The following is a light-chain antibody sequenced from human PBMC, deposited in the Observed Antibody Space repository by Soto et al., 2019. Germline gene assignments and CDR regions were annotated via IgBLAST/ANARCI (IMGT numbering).Light chain of an antibody. CDR2: SAS. J-gene: IGKJ5*01. CDR3: QQSKSTPT. V-gene: IGKV1-39*01. Sequence: EIQLTQSPSSLSASVGDRVTITCRASQSISSYLNWYQQKPGKAPKLLIYSASSLQSTVQSMFSSSGSGTDFTITISSLQPEDFANYYCQQSKSTPTFGHGTRLEIK. CDR1: QSISSY.